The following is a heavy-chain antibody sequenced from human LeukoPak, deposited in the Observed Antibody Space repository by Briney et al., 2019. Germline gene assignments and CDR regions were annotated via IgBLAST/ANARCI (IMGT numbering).Heavy chain of an antibody. Sequence: GGSLRLSCAASGFTFSSYAMHWVRQAPGKGLEYVSAISSNGGSTYYANSVKGRFTISRDNSKNTLYLQMNSLSAEDTAVYYCAKDFRHTWDYWGQGTLVTVSS. V-gene: IGHV3-64*01. CDR1: GFTFSSYA. CDR3: AKDFRHTWDY. J-gene: IGHJ4*02. CDR2: ISSNGGST.